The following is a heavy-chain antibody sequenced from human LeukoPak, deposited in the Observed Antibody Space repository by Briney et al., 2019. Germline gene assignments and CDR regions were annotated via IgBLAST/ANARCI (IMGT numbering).Heavy chain of an antibody. D-gene: IGHD2/OR15-2a*01. V-gene: IGHV3-23*01. Sequence: GGSLRLSCAASGFTFSSYAMNWVRQAPGKGLEWVSAINGRGDNTYYADSVRGRFTISRDNSKSTLFLQMNSLRAEDTAIYYCAKDRVSPGFNLFDPWGQGTLVTVSS. J-gene: IGHJ5*02. CDR3: AKDRVSPGFNLFDP. CDR1: GFTFSSYA. CDR2: INGRGDNT.